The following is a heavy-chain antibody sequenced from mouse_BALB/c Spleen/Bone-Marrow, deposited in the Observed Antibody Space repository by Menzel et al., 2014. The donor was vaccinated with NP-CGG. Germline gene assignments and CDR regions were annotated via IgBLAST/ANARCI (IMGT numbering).Heavy chain of an antibody. J-gene: IGHJ3*01. D-gene: IGHD2-4*01. CDR1: GYSFTGYF. Sequence: VQLQQSGPELVKPGASVKISCKASGYSFTGYFMNWVMQSHGKSLEWIGRINPYNGDTFYNQKFKGKATLTVDKSSNTAHMELRSLASKDSAVYYCARIYDYDRGAWFAYWGQGTLVTVSA. CDR3: ARIYDYDRGAWFAY. CDR2: INPYNGDT. V-gene: IGHV1-20*02.